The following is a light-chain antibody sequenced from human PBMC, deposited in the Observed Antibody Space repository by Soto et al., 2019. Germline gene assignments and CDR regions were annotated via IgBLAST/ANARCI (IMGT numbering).Light chain of an antibody. CDR3: QQYNNWPLYT. Sequence: EIVMTQSPATLSVSPGERATLSCRASQSVSSNLAWYQQKPGQAPRLLIYGASTRATGIPARFSGSGSGTEFTLTISSLQSEDFAVYCCQQYNNWPLYTFGQGTKLELK. CDR2: GAS. J-gene: IGKJ2*01. V-gene: IGKV3-15*01. CDR1: QSVSSN.